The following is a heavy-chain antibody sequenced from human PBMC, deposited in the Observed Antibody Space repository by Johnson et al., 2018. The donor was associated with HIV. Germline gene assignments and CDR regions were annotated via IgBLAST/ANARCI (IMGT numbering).Heavy chain of an antibody. CDR2: IFSDGTT. J-gene: IGHJ3*02. CDR1: GFTVSSNY. D-gene: IGHD6-13*01. V-gene: IGHV3-66*02. Sequence: VQLVESGGGLVQPGRSLRLSCAASGFTVSSNYMNWVRQAPGKGLEWVSVIFSDGTTYYAGSVKGRFTISRDNAKNTLFLEMKSLRAEDTALYYCAKDISPSSSSWGLLIDAFDIWGQGTMVTVSS. CDR3: AKDISPSSSSWGLLIDAFDI.